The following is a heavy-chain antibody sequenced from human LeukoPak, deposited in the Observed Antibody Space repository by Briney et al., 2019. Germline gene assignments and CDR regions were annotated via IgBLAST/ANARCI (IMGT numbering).Heavy chain of an antibody. CDR3: ARDYYDSSGYFYGGH. D-gene: IGHD3-22*01. Sequence: ASVKVSCKASGYTFTSYDINWVRQATGQGLEWMGWINPNSGGTGYAQKFQGRVTVTRDTSISTAYMDLSRLRSDDTAVYYCARDYYDSSGYFYGGHWGQGTLVTVSS. V-gene: IGHV1-2*02. J-gene: IGHJ4*02. CDR1: GYTFTSYD. CDR2: INPNSGGT.